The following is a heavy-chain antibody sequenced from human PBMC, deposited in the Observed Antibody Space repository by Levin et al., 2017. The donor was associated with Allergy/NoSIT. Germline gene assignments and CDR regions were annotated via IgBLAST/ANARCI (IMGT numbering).Heavy chain of an antibody. D-gene: IGHD3-10*01. CDR2: IDWDDDK. Sequence: TLSLTCTFSGFSLTTSGMCVSWIRQPPGNALEWLARIDWDDDKYYSTSLKTRLTISRDTSKNQLFLTMTSMDPVDTATYYCARATNHYYGRGFDYWGQGTPVTVSS. V-gene: IGHV2-70*11. CDR1: GFSLTTSGMC. J-gene: IGHJ4*02. CDR3: ARATNHYYGRGFDY.